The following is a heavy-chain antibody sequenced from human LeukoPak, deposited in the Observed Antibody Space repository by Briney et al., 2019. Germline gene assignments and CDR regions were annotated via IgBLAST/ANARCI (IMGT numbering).Heavy chain of an antibody. CDR1: GYTFTSYG. D-gene: IGHD3-3*01. V-gene: IGHV1-2*02. J-gene: IGHJ6*03. CDR2: INPNSGGT. Sequence: ASVKVSCKASGYTFTSYGISWVRQAPGQGLEWMGWINPNSGGTNYAQKFQGRVTMTRDTSISTAYMELSRMRSDDTAVYYCARGPSDDSYLTLRLEASYYMDVWGKGTTVTVSS. CDR3: ARGPSDDSYLTLRLEASYYMDV.